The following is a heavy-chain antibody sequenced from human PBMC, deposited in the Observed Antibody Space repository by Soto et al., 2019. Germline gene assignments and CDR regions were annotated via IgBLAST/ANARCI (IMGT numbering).Heavy chain of an antibody. J-gene: IGHJ5*02. CDR1: GFSLSTSGVG. CDR2: IYWDDDK. V-gene: IGHV2-5*02. Sequence: QITLKESGPTLVKPTQTLTLTCTFSGFSLSTSGVGVGWIRQPPGKALEWLALIYWDDDKRYSPSLKSRLTITKDTSKNQVVLTMTNMDPVDTATYYCAHRYYDFWKPPPNGWFDPWGQGTLVTVSS. D-gene: IGHD3-3*01. CDR3: AHRYYDFWKPPPNGWFDP.